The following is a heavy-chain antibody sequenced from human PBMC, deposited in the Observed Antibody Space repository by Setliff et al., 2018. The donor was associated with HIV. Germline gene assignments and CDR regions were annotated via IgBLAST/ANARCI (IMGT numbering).Heavy chain of an antibody. CDR1: GFTFSTYA. CDR3: AKVFLFGIDVFDI. CDR2: VGAVGGPT. J-gene: IGHJ3*02. V-gene: IGHV3-23*01. D-gene: IGHD3-16*01. Sequence: PGGSLRLSCAASGFTFSTYAMGWVRQAAGKGLEWVSTVGAVGGPTHYAESGKGRFTISKDNSKNTLYLQMSSLRDEDTAVYYCAKVFLFGIDVFDIWGQGTTVTVSS.